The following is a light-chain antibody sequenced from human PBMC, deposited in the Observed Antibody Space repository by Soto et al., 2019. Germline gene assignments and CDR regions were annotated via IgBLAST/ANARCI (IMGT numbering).Light chain of an antibody. V-gene: IGKV1-5*03. CDR3: QQYNSNSLT. CDR1: QRISSW. J-gene: IGKJ4*01. CDR2: KAS. Sequence: DIQMTQSPSTLSASVGDRVTITCRASQRISSWLAWYQQKPGKAPKLLIYKASSLESGVPSRFSGSGSGTEFTLTISSLQPDDFATYYCQQYNSNSLTFGGGTKVEIK.